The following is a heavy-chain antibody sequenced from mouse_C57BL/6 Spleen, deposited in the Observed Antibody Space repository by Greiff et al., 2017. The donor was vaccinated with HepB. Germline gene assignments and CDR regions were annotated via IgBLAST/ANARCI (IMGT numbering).Heavy chain of an antibody. J-gene: IGHJ3*01. Sequence: QVQLQQSGAELVKPGASVKISCKASGYAFSSYWMNWVKQRPGKGLEWIGQIYPGDGDTNYNGKFKGKATLTADKSSSTAYMQLSSLTSEDSAVYFWARHYDEKTWFAYWGQGTLVTVSA. CDR3: ARHYDEKTWFAY. CDR1: GYAFSSYW. D-gene: IGHD2-4*01. CDR2: IYPGDGDT. V-gene: IGHV1-80*01.